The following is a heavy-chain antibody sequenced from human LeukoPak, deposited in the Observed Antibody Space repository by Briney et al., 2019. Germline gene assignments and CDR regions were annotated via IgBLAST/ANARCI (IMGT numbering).Heavy chain of an antibody. Sequence: PGGSLRLSCAASGFTFSSYGMHWVRQAPGKGLEWVAFIRYDGSNKYYADSVKGRFTISRDNSKNTLYLQMNSLRAEDTAVYYCAEDRFVHSSGWYFDYWGQGTLVTVSS. CDR1: GFTFSSYG. V-gene: IGHV3-30*02. J-gene: IGHJ4*02. CDR3: AEDRFVHSSGWYFDY. D-gene: IGHD6-19*01. CDR2: IRYDGSNK.